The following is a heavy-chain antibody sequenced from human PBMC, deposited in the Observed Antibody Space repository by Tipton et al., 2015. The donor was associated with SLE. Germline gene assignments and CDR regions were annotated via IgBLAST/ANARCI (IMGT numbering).Heavy chain of an antibody. D-gene: IGHD6-19*01. V-gene: IGHV4-4*07. Sequence: TLSLTCSVSGDSITSYYWSWFRQSTGRGLEWIGRVYSSGSANYNPALISRVSMSVDISKNQFFLTLRSVTAADTAVYYCARLTSSWAYYFDSWGQGTLVTVSS. CDR3: ARLTSSWAYYFDS. CDR1: GDSITSYY. CDR2: VYSSGSA. J-gene: IGHJ4*02.